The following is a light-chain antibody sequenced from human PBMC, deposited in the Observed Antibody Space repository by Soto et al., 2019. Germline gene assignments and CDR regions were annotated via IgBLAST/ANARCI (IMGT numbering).Light chain of an antibody. V-gene: IGKV3-20*01. CDR2: GAS. CDR1: QSISSSY. Sequence: EILLTQSQWSLCLSPVKTATLSRRASQSISSSYSAWYQQRPGQAPRLLIYGASSRATGIPDRFSGSGSGTEFTLTISRLEPEDFAVYYCQQYGSSSWTFGQGTKVDI. J-gene: IGKJ1*01. CDR3: QQYGSSSWT.